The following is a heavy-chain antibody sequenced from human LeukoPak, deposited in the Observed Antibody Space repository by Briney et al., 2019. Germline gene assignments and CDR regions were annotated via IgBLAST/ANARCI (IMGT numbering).Heavy chain of an antibody. V-gene: IGHV4-61*02. CDR1: GGPISSGSYY. J-gene: IGHJ6*04. CDR3: ARDRKYYYHMDV. D-gene: IGHD1-14*01. CDR2: IYSSGST. Sequence: SETLSLTCTVSGGPISSGSYYWSWIRQPAGKGLEWIGRIYSSGSTNYNPSLKSRVTISVDTSKNQFSLKLSSVTAADTAVYYCARDRKYYYHMDVWGKGTTVTVSS.